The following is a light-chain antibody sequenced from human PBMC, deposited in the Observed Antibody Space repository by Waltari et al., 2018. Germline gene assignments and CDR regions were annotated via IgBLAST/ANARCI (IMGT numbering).Light chain of an antibody. CDR2: DAS. CDR3: QQRSTWPSIT. V-gene: IGKV3-11*01. CDR1: QSVNTN. Sequence: EIVLTQSPATLSLSPGERGTLSCRASQSVNTNLAWYQQKPGQAPRLLIYDASNRATGIQARFSGNGSGTDFTLTISSLEREDFAVYYCQQRSTWPSITFGQGTRLEIK. J-gene: IGKJ5*01.